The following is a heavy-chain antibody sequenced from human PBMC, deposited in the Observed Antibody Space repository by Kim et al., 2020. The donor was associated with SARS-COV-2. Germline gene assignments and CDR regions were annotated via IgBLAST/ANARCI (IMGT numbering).Heavy chain of an antibody. J-gene: IGHJ4*02. Sequence: GESLKISCKGSGYSFTSYWISWVRQMPGKGLEWMGRIDPSDSYTNYSPSFQGHVTISADKSISTAYLQWSSLKASDTAMYYCARHTHQNYYDSSVYSDYWGQGTLVTVSS. V-gene: IGHV5-10-1*01. CDR2: IDPSDSYT. CDR3: ARHTHQNYYDSSVYSDY. D-gene: IGHD3-22*01. CDR1: GYSFTSYW.